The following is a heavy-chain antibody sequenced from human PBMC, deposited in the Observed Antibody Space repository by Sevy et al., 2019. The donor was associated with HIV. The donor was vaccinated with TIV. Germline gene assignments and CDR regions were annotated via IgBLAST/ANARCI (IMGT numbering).Heavy chain of an antibody. Sequence: SETLSLTCTVSSGSISSSTYYWAWIRQPPGKGLEWIGSIFYSGSPYYNPSLQSRLTISVGTSKNQFSLKLSSVTAADTAVYYCASHNYSDRSGYYYPVWFDYWGRGTLVTVSS. D-gene: IGHD3-22*01. V-gene: IGHV4-39*01. CDR3: ASHNYSDRSGYYYPVWFDY. J-gene: IGHJ4*02. CDR2: IFYSGSP. CDR1: SGSISSSTYY.